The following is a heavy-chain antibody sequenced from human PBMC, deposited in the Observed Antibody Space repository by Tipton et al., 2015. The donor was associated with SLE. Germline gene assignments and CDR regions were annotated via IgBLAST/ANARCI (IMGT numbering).Heavy chain of an antibody. CDR3: ARPYEDSSGYFDY. Sequence: SLRLSCAASGFTFSTYGMNWVRQAPGKGLEWVSVIYSRGSTYYADSVKGRFTISRDNSKNTLYLQMNSLRAEDTAVYYCARPYEDSSGYFDYWGQGTLVTVSS. CDR2: IYSRGST. CDR1: GFTFSTYG. J-gene: IGHJ4*02. V-gene: IGHV3-53*05. D-gene: IGHD3-22*01.